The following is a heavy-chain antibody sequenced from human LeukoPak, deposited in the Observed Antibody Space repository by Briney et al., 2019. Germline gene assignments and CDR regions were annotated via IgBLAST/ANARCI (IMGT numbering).Heavy chain of an antibody. CDR2: IYYSGST. D-gene: IGHD3-16*01. V-gene: IGHV4-39*07. CDR3: ARGAVYGHDY. J-gene: IGHJ4*02. CDR1: GGSISSSSYY. Sequence: NPSETLSLTCTVSGGSISSSSYYWGWIRQPPGKGLEWIESIYYSGSTYYDPSLKSRVTISVDTSKNQFSLKLSSVTAADTAVYYCARGAVYGHDYWGQGTLVTVSS.